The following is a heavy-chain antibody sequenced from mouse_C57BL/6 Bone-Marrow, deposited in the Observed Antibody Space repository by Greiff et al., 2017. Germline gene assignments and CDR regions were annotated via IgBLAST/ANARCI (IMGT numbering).Heavy chain of an antibody. V-gene: IGHV1-55*01. CDR1: GYTFTSYW. D-gene: IGHD1-1*01. Sequence: VQLQQPGAELVKPGASVKMSCKASGYTFTSYWITWVKPRPGQGLEWIGDFYPGSGSTNYNEKFKSKATLTVDTSSSTAYMQLSSLTSEDSAVYYGARSHYYGSSYDAMDYWGQGTSVTVSS. CDR3: ARSHYYGSSYDAMDY. CDR2: FYPGSGST. J-gene: IGHJ4*01.